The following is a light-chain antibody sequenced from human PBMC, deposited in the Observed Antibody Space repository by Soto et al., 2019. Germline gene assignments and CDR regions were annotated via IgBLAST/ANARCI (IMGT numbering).Light chain of an antibody. V-gene: IGLV1-40*01. J-gene: IGLJ2*01. CDR1: SSNIGAGYD. Sequence: QSVLTQPPSVSGAPGQRVNISCTGSSSNIGAGYDVHWYQQLPGTAPKLLIYGNSNRPSGVPDRFSGSKSGTSASLAITGLQAEDEADYYCQSYDSSVSKVVFVGGTKLTVL. CDR2: GNS. CDR3: QSYDSSVSKVV.